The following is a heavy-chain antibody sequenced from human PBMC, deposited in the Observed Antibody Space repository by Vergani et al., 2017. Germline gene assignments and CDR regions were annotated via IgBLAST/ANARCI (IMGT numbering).Heavy chain of an antibody. D-gene: IGHD3-22*01. Sequence: EVQLVESGGGLVQPGGSLRLSCAASGFSFSDYNMNWVRQAPGKWLEWVSFISSSSATIYYADSVKGRFTISRDNAKKSLYLQMDSLRAEDTAVYYCVRVYYYDSSACDYWGKGTLVTVSS. CDR3: VRVYYYDSSACDY. CDR1: GFSFSDYN. J-gene: IGHJ4*02. V-gene: IGHV3-48*04. CDR2: ISSSSATI.